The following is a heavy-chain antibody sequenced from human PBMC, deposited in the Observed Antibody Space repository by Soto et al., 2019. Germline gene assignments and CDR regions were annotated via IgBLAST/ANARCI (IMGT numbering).Heavy chain of an antibody. J-gene: IGHJ3*02. CDR1: GFSFTTYV. CDR3: AKGLLAIVGTTLPRDAFNI. D-gene: IGHD1-26*01. Sequence: SLRLSCAASGFSFTTYVMRWVRQAPGKGLEWVAVISHDGSYKYYGDAVKGRFTISRDTSKNAVYLEMNSLRPEDTAVYYCAKGLLAIVGTTLPRDAFNIWGQGTMVTVSS. CDR2: ISHDGSYK. V-gene: IGHV3-30*18.